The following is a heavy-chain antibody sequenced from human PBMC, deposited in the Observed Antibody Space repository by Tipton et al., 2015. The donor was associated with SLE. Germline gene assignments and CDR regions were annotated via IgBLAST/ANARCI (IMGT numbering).Heavy chain of an antibody. D-gene: IGHD1-26*01. CDR2: ITSAGAI. CDR1: GFTFSSYE. V-gene: IGHV3-48*03. J-gene: IGHJ4*02. Sequence: SLRLSCAASGFTFSSYEMIWVRQAPGKGLEWVSSITSAGAIYYADSVKGRFTVSRDNAKNSLYLQMNSLRVEDTGVYYCARHLGRIDYWGQGTLVTVFS. CDR3: ARHLGRIDY.